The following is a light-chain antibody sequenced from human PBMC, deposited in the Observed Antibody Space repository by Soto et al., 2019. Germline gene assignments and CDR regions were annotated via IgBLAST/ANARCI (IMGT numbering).Light chain of an antibody. CDR2: DVS. CDR3: SSYASNGDVL. V-gene: IGLV2-14*03. Sequence: ALTQPASVSGSPGQSITISCTGTSSDVGTYEYVSWYQHHPGKAPKLMIYDVSNRPSGVSDRFSGSKSGNTASLTISGLQAEDEADYYCSSYASNGDVLFGGGTQLTVL. CDR1: SSDVGTYEY. J-gene: IGLJ2*01.